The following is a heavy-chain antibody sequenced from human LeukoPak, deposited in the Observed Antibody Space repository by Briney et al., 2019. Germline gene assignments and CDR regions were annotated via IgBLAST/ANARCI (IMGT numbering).Heavy chain of an antibody. D-gene: IGHD6-19*01. V-gene: IGHV1-18*01. CDR2: ISAYNGNT. CDR3: ARDLKRGYSSGRYSWGTGSSNDY. J-gene: IGHJ4*02. Sequence: ASVKVSCKASGYTFTSYGISWVRQPPGQGLEWMGWISAYNGNTNYAQKLQGRVTMTTDTSTSTAYMELRSLRSDDTAVYYCARDLKRGYSSGRYSWGTGSSNDYWGQGTLVTVSS. CDR1: GYTFTSYG.